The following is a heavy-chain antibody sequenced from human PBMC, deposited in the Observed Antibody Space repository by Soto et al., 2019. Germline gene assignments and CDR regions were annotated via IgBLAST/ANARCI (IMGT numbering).Heavy chain of an antibody. CDR2: IKQDGSEE. V-gene: IGHV3-7*01. J-gene: IGHJ6*02. CDR1: GFTFSSYW. CDR3: AIIAASVRGWDV. Sequence: EVQLVESGGGLVQPGGSLRLSCVDSGFTFSSYWMSWVRQAPVKGLEWVGNIKQDGSEENYVDSVKGRFTISRDNAKNSMYLQMSSLRAEDTAVYYCAIIAASVRGWDVWGQGTTVVVSS. D-gene: IGHD6-13*01.